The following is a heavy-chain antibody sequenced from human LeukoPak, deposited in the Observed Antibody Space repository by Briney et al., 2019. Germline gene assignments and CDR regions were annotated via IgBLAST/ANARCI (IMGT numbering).Heavy chain of an antibody. D-gene: IGHD6-19*01. V-gene: IGHV1-18*01. J-gene: IGHJ4*02. Sequence: ASVKVSCKPSGDTSRKYDISGVRQTPGQGGGWMGWTIVHSGNPKYAQNFQSRVTMTTDTSTSTHYIEQRTLRSDDTPVCYSARDVGAVAGYNFHYWAQGPLVPVPS. CDR2: TIVHSGNP. CDR1: GDTSRKYD. CDR3: ARDVGAVAGYNFHY.